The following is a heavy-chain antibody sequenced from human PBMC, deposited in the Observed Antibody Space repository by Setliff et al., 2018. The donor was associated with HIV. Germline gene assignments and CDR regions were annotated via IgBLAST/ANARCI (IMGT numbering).Heavy chain of an antibody. CDR3: ARASSTYWYSIFRNYYYHMDV. V-gene: IGHV4-34*01. CDR1: GGSFSDNY. D-gene: IGHD2-8*02. Sequence: LSLTCTVYGGSFSDNYWSWIRQSPGKGLEWIGEINHSGRTKYSPSLRSRVSISVDTSKTQFSLKLSSVTAADTAVYYCARASSTYWYSIFRNYYYHMDVWGKGTTVTVSS. J-gene: IGHJ6*03. CDR2: INHSGRT.